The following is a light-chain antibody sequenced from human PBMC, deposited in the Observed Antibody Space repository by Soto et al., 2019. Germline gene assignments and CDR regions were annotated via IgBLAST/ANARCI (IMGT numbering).Light chain of an antibody. Sequence: DIQMTQSPSSLSASVGDRVTITCRASQSISSALNWYMQKPGKAPQLLIFAASGLHSGVPSRFSGSVSRTDFTLTISSLQSEDFSTYYCHQGYSTPQTFGQGTKVEIK. CDR1: QSISSA. CDR3: HQGYSTPQT. J-gene: IGKJ1*01. V-gene: IGKV1-39*01. CDR2: AAS.